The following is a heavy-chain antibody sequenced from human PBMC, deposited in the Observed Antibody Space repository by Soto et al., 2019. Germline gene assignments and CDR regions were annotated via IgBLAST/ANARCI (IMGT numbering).Heavy chain of an antibody. CDR1: GFTFSSYG. D-gene: IGHD3-10*01. CDR2: IWYDGSNK. CDR3: ARGGGSLLWFGELGPSGYGMDV. Sequence: ESGGGVVQPGRSLRLSCAASGFTFSSYGMHWVRQAPGKGLEWVAVIWYDGSNKYYADSVKGRFTISRDNSKNTLYLQMNSLRAEDTAVYYCARGGGSLLWFGELGPSGYGMDVWGQGTTVTVSS. V-gene: IGHV3-33*01. J-gene: IGHJ6*02.